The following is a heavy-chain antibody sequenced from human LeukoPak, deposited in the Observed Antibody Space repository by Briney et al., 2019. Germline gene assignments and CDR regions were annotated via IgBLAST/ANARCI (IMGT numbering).Heavy chain of an antibody. CDR3: AREGSTGDYDF. CDR1: GYTFTRYY. D-gene: IGHD3-3*01. Sequence: GASVTVSCKASGYTFTRYYMHWVRQAPGQGLEWMGIINPSGDSTSYAQKFQGRVTMTRDTSTSTVYMELSSLRSEDTAVYYCAREGSTGDYDFWSQGTLVTVSS. V-gene: IGHV1-46*01. J-gene: IGHJ4*02. CDR2: INPSGDST.